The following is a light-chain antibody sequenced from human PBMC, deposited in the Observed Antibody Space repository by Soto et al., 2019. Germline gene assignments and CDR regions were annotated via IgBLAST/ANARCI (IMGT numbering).Light chain of an antibody. CDR2: EVT. J-gene: IGLJ2*01. CDR1: SSDVGGYNY. Sequence: QPVLTQPPSASGSPGQSLTISCTGSSSDVGGYNYVSWYQHHPGKAPKLMIYEVTKRPSGVPDRFSGSKSGNTASLTVSGLQAEDEADYYCSSYAGSNNVLFGGGTKVTVL. V-gene: IGLV2-8*01. CDR3: SSYAGSNNVL.